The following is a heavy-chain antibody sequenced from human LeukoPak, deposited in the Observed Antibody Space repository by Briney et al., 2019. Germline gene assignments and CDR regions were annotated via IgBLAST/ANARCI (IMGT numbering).Heavy chain of an antibody. Sequence: ASVKVSCKASGYTFTSYGICWVRQAPGQGLEWMGWISAYNGNTNYAQKLQGRVTMTTDTSTSTAYMELRSLRSDDTAVYYCARAPSIAVAGAVRFGDYWGQGTLVTVSS. CDR3: ARAPSIAVAGAVRFGDY. CDR2: ISAYNGNT. CDR1: GYTFTSYG. V-gene: IGHV1-18*01. D-gene: IGHD6-19*01. J-gene: IGHJ4*02.